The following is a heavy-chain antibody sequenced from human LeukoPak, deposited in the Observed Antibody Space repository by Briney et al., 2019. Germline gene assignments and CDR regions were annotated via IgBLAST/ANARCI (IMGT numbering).Heavy chain of an antibody. CDR2: ISGSGGST. CDR3: AKDQAAAVHYYMDV. D-gene: IGHD6-13*01. V-gene: IGHV3-23*01. J-gene: IGHJ6*03. Sequence: GGSLRLSCAASGFTFSSYAMSWVRQAPGKGLEWVSAISGSGGSTYYADSVKGRFTIYRENAKNTLYLQMNSLRAEDTAVYYCAKDQAAAVHYYMDVWGKGTTVTVSS. CDR1: GFTFSSYA.